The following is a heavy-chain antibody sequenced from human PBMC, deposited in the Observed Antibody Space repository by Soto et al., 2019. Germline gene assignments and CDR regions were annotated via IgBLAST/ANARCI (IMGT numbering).Heavy chain of an antibody. V-gene: IGHV4-61*01. CDR1: GGSFKSGSYS. J-gene: IGHJ4*02. CDR2: VYHTGRT. CDR3: VRDFAYFDS. Sequence: SETLSLTCTVSGGSFKSGSYSWSWIRQPPGKGLEWIGYVYHTGRTSYNPSLKSRVSISMDTSKNQFSLNLDSVTAADTAVYFCVRDFAYFDSWGQGTLVTVSS. D-gene: IGHD3-3*01.